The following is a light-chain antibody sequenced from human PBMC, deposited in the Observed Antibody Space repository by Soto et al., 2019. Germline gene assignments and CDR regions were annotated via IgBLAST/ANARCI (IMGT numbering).Light chain of an antibody. CDR2: EVV. CDR1: KNDIGVYDF. J-gene: IGLJ1*01. CDR3: KSYAGSNTYV. V-gene: IGLV2-8*01. Sequence: QSALTQPPSASGSPGQSVTISCTGTKNDIGVYDFVSWYQHHPGKDPRLIIYEVVQRPSGVPDRFSGSKSGNTASLTVSGLQAADEADYCCKSYAGSNTYVFGSGTKLTVL.